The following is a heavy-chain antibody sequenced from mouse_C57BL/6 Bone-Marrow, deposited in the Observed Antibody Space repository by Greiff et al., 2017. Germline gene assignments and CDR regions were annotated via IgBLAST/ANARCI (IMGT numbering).Heavy chain of an antibody. Sequence: EVKLVESGGGLVKPGGSLKLSCAASGFTFSSYAMSWVRQTPEQRLEWVATISDGGSYTYSPDNVKGRFTIASDNAKNNLYLQMSHLKSEDTAMYYCARVGDSTLFAYWGQGTLVTVSA. CDR1: GFTFSSYA. CDR3: ARVGDSTLFAY. CDR2: ISDGGSYT. J-gene: IGHJ3*01. D-gene: IGHD2-5*01. V-gene: IGHV5-4*03.